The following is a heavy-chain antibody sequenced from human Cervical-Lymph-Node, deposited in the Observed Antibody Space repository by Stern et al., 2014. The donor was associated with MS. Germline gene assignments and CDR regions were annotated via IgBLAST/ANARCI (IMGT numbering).Heavy chain of an antibody. V-gene: IGHV4-39*01. J-gene: IGHJ3*02. CDR3: ARPNAFDI. CDR2: IYYSGST. CDR1: GGSISSSSYY. Sequence: QVQLQESGPGLVKPSETLSLTCTVSGGSISSSSYYWGWIRQPPGKGLEWIGSIYYSGSTYYNPSLKSRVPISEHTHKNQFPLKLSSVTAADTAVYYCARPNAFDIWGQGTMVTVSS.